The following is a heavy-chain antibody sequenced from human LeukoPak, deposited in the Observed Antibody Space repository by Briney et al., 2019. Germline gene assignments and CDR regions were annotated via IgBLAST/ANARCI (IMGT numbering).Heavy chain of an antibody. D-gene: IGHD6-25*01. CDR3: ARATAAPSSYFFDH. CDR2: IYYNGNT. Sequence: PSETLSLTCSVSGGSIRSSNSFWGWIRQPPGERLEWIATIYYNGNTYYNPSLQSRVTISVDTSTNQVSLKLNSVIAADTAVYYCARATAAPSSYFFDHWGQGTLVTVSS. CDR1: GGSIRSSNSF. V-gene: IGHV4-39*07. J-gene: IGHJ4*02.